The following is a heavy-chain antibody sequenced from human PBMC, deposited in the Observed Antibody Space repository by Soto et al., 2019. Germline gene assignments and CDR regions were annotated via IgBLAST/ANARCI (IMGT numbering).Heavy chain of an antibody. V-gene: IGHV3-73*02. Sequence: EVQLVESGGGLVQPGGSLKLSCAASGFTFSVSAMHWVRQASGKGLEWVGRVRTKTSSYATAYAASVKGRFNISRDDSKNTAYLEMNSLKTEDTAVYYCTRHVDAAVGEDFDYWGQGTLVTVSS. D-gene: IGHD5-18*01. J-gene: IGHJ4*02. CDR2: VRTKTSSYAT. CDR3: TRHVDAAVGEDFDY. CDR1: GFTFSVSA.